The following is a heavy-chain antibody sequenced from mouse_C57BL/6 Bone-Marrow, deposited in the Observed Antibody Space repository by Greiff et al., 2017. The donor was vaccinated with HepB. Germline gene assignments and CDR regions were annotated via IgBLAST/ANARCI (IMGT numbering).Heavy chain of an antibody. CDR1: GYTFTSYD. Sequence: QVQLQQSGPELVKPGASVKLSCKASGYTFTSYDINWVKQRPGQGLEWIGRIDPNSGGTKYNEKFKSKATLTVDKPSSTAYMQLSSLTSEDSAVYYCARGQGTWFAYWGQGTLVTVSA. CDR2: IDPNSGGT. J-gene: IGHJ3*01. D-gene: IGHD3-3*01. CDR3: ARGQGTWFAY. V-gene: IGHV1-72*01.